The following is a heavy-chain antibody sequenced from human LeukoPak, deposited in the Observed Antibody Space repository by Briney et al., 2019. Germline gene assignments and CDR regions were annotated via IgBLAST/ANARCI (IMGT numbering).Heavy chain of an antibody. CDR2: ISGSGDTT. V-gene: IGHV3-23*01. Sequence: PGGSLRLSCAASGLYLGRYWMSWVRQAPGKGLDWVSAISGSGDTTYFADSVKGRFTISRDNSKNTLYLQMNSLRAEDTAVYYCAKDRLGAMLYFDYWGQGTLVTVSS. J-gene: IGHJ4*02. CDR1: GLYLGRYW. CDR3: AKDRLGAMLYFDY. D-gene: IGHD1-26*01.